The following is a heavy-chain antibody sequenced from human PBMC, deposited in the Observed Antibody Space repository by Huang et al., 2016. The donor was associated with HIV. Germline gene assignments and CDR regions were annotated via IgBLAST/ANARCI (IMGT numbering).Heavy chain of an antibody. V-gene: IGHV3-30-3*01. J-gene: IGHJ4*02. CDR2: RSNEGGTK. Sequence: QVQLVESGGGVVQPGTSLRLSCAASGFTFSNYAMNGVRQDPGKGLEWLAVRSNEGGTKYYADSVKGRFTISRDNSKNTVYLQMNSLRAEDTAVYYCARSEPSRYYFDYWGQGTLVTVSS. CDR1: GFTFSNYA. CDR3: ARSEPSRYYFDY.